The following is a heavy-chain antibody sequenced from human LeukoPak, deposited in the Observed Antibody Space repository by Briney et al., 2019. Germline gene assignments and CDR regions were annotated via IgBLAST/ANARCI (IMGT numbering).Heavy chain of an antibody. D-gene: IGHD6-19*01. CDR2: ISPGSYTM. V-gene: IGHV3-11*01. Sequence: PGGSLRLSCAASGFSFSDHHMSWIRQAPGKGPEWVAYISPGSYTMHFADSVRGRFTISRDNGKKSVYLQMNSLTAEDTAVYYCAGGLDIAVAGPGGYFDYWGQGTLVTASS. J-gene: IGHJ4*02. CDR1: GFSFSDHH. CDR3: AGGLDIAVAGPGGYFDY.